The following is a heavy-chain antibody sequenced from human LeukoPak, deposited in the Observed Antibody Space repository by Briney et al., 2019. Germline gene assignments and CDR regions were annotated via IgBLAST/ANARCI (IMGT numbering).Heavy chain of an antibody. CDR1: GFTVSSNY. D-gene: IGHD6-13*01. CDR2: IYSGGST. CDR3: AKDSSSTAGYYGMDV. V-gene: IGHV3-66*01. J-gene: IGHJ6*02. Sequence: GGSLRLSCAASGFTVSSNYMGWVRQAPGKGLEWVSVIYSGGSTYYVDSVKGRFTISRDNSKNMIYLEMNSLRAEDTAVYYCAKDSSSTAGYYGMDVWGQGTTVTVSS.